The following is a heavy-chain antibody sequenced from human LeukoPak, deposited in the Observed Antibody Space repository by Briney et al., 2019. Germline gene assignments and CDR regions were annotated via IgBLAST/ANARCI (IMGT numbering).Heavy chain of an antibody. V-gene: IGHV4-59*01. Sequence: SETLSLTCTVSGGSISSYYWSWIRQPPGKGLEWIGYIYYSGSTNYNPSLKSRVTISVDTSKNQFSLKLSSVTAADTAVYYCARAFSAPGDRSYFDYWGQGILVTVSS. D-gene: IGHD7-27*01. CDR2: IYYSGST. CDR3: ARAFSAPGDRSYFDY. CDR1: GGSISSYY. J-gene: IGHJ4*02.